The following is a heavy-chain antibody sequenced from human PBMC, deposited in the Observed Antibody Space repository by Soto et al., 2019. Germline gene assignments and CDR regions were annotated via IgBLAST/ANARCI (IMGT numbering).Heavy chain of an antibody. J-gene: IGHJ4*02. CDR3: ARGVSRSDY. Sequence: QVQLVQSGAEVKKPGSSVKVSCKAFGGTFSTYAVSWVRQAPGQGLEWVGGIIPSTGSTNHAQKFQGRVTITADESTRTVYMELTSLRSDDTAVYYCARGVSRSDYWGQGTLVTVSS. V-gene: IGHV1-69*12. CDR2: IIPSTGST. D-gene: IGHD2-8*01. CDR1: GGTFSTYA.